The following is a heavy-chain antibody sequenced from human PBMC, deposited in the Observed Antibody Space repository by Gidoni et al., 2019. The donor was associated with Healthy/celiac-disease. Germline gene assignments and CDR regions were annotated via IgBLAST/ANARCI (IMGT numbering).Heavy chain of an antibody. J-gene: IGHJ4*02. CDR3: ARESNGGVDY. V-gene: IGHV1-2*02. CDR2: INPNSDGT. CDR1: GYTFTGYY. D-gene: IGHD3-3*01. Sequence: VQLVQSAPAVTTPGPSVTVSSKTSGYTFTGYYIHWVRQAPGQGLAWKGWINPNSDGTNYAQKFQGRVTMTRDTSISTAYMELSRLRSDDTAVYYCARESNGGVDYWGQGTLVTVSS.